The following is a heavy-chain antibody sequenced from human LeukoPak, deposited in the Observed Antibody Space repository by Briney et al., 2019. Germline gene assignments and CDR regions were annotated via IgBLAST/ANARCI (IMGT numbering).Heavy chain of an antibody. CDR3: ARDPSSGWYLKGWFDP. Sequence: GGSLRLPCAASGFTFSSYSMNWVRQAPGKGLEWVSSISSSSNYIYYADSVKGRFTISRDNAKNSLYLQMNSLRAEDTAVYYCARDPSSGWYLKGWFDPWGQGTLVTVSS. CDR2: ISSSSNYI. CDR1: GFTFSSYS. V-gene: IGHV3-21*01. J-gene: IGHJ5*02. D-gene: IGHD6-19*01.